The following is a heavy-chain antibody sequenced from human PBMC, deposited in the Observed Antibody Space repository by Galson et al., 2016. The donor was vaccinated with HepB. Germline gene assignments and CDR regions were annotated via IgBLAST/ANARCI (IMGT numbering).Heavy chain of an antibody. J-gene: IGHJ6*02. CDR2: IDWDDDK. CDR1: GFSLSTSGMC. D-gene: IGHD3-9*01. V-gene: IGHV2-70*01. CDR3: ARIRRGYDILTGYYTGYYYGMDV. Sequence: PALVKPTQTLTLTCPFSGFSLSTSGMCVSWIRQPPGKALEWLALIDWDDDKYYSTSLKTRLTISKDTSKNQVVLTMTNMDPVDTATYYCARIRRGYDILTGYYTGYYYGMDVWGQGTTVTVSS.